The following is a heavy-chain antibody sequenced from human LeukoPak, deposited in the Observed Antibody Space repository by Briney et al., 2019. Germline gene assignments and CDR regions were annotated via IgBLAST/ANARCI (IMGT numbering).Heavy chain of an antibody. V-gene: IGHV3-23*01. D-gene: IGHD3-22*01. Sequence: GGSLRLSRAASGFTFSSYAMSWVRQAPGKGLEWVSVITGSGGSTYYADSVKGRFTISRDNSKNTLYLQMNSLRAGDTAVYYCAKDRNYYDSSIDSDYWGQGTLVTVSS. J-gene: IGHJ4*02. CDR1: GFTFSSYA. CDR2: ITGSGGST. CDR3: AKDRNYYDSSIDSDY.